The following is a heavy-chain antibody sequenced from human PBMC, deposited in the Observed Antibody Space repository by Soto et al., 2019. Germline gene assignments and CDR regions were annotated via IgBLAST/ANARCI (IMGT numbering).Heavy chain of an antibody. Sequence: EVQLLESGGGLVQPGGSLRLSCAASGFTFSNYAMSWVRQAPGRGLEWVSAISGSGGDTYYADSVKGRFTISRDNSKNTLYLQMNSLRAEDTAVYYCAKAPIAASGQYYFDYWGQGTLVTVSS. CDR3: AKAPIAASGQYYFDY. CDR2: ISGSGGDT. CDR1: GFTFSNYA. D-gene: IGHD6-13*01. J-gene: IGHJ4*02. V-gene: IGHV3-23*01.